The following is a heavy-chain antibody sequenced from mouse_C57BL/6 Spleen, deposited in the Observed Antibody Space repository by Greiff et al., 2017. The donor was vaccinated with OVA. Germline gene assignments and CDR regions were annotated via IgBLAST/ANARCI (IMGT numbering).Heavy chain of an antibody. CDR1: GFTFNTYA. CDR3: VRPYYSNYEAWFAY. D-gene: IGHD2-5*01. V-gene: IGHV10-3*01. Sequence: EVQGVESGGGLVQPKGSLKLSCAASGFTFNTYAMHWVRQAPGKGLEWVARIRSKSSNYATYYADSVKDRFTISRDDSQSMLYLQMNNLKTEDTAMYYCVRPYYSNYEAWFAYWGQGTLVTVSA. CDR2: IRSKSSNYAT. J-gene: IGHJ3*01.